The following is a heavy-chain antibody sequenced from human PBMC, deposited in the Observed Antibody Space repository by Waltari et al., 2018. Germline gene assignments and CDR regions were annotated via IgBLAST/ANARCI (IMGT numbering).Heavy chain of an antibody. CDR2: IIPIFGTA. V-gene: IGHV1-69*01. Sequence: QVQLVQSGAEVKKPGSSVKVSCTASGGTFSSSAISWVRQAPGQGLEWMGGIIPIFGTANYAQKFQGRVTITADESTSTAYMELSSLRSEDTVVYYCARTSPSSGSAYYFDYWGQGTLVTVSS. CDR1: GGTFSSSA. J-gene: IGHJ4*02. CDR3: ARTSPSSGSAYYFDY. D-gene: IGHD3-10*01.